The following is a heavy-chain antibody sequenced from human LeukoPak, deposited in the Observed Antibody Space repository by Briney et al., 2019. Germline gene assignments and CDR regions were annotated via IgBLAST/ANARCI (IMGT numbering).Heavy chain of an antibody. J-gene: IGHJ5*02. V-gene: IGHV3-74*01. CDR2: INHDGSST. CDR1: GFTFTTFW. CDR3: ARVVSSSGWGGFDP. D-gene: IGHD6-19*01. Sequence: GGSLRLPCATSGFTFTTFWMHWVRQAPGKGLVWVSRINHDGSSTNYADSVKGRFTISRDNAKNSLYLQMNSLRAEDTAVYYCARVVSSSGWGGFDPWGQGTLVTVSS.